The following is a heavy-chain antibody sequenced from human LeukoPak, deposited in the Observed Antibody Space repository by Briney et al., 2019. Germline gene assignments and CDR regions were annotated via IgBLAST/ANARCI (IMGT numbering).Heavy chain of an antibody. CDR3: ARDGGYDFWSSYYHWYFDL. D-gene: IGHD3-3*01. J-gene: IGHJ2*01. Sequence: SETLSLTCTVSGGSISSYYWSWIRQPPGKGLEWIGYIYYSGSTNYITSLKSRVTISVDTSKNQFSLKLSSVTAADTAVYYCARDGGYDFWSSYYHWYFDLWGRGTLVTVSS. CDR1: GGSISSYY. V-gene: IGHV4-59*01. CDR2: IYYSGST.